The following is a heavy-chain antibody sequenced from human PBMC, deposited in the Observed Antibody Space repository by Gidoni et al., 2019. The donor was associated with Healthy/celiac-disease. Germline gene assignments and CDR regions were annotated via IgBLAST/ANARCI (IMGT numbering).Heavy chain of an antibody. CDR2: IYYSGST. Sequence: QVQLQESGPGLVKPSETLSLTCTVPGGSVSSGSYYWSWIRQPPGKGLEWIGYIYYSGSTNYNPSLKSRVTISVDTSKNQFSLKLSSVTAADTAVYYCARASDAVVFDYWGQGTLVTVSS. D-gene: IGHD2-15*01. V-gene: IGHV4-61*01. CDR3: ARASDAVVFDY. J-gene: IGHJ4*02. CDR1: GGSVSSGSYY.